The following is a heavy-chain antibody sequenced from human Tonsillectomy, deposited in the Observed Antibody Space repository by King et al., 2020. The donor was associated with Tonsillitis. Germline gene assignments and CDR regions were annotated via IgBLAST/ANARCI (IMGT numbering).Heavy chain of an antibody. CDR3: ANIAVAGLVDY. Sequence: LQLQESGPGLVKPSETLSLTCTVSGGSVSSNSYYWGWIRQPPGKGLEWIASIYYSGSTYFNPSLKSRVTISVDTSKNHISLKLNSGTAADTAVYYCANIAVAGLVDYWGQGTLVTVSS. V-gene: IGHV4-39*01. D-gene: IGHD6-19*01. CDR2: IYYSGST. J-gene: IGHJ4*02. CDR1: GGSVSSNSYY.